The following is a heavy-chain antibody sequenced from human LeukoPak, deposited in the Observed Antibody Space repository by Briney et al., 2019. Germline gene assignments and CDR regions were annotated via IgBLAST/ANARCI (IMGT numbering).Heavy chain of an antibody. J-gene: IGHJ4*02. V-gene: IGHV3-48*03. Sequence: GGSLRLSCAASGFTFSSYEMNWVRQAPGKGLEWVSYISSSGSTIYYADSVKGRFTISRDNAKNSLYLQMNSLRAEGTAVYYCASTTYYYDSSGYSLTDWGQGTLVTVSS. D-gene: IGHD3-22*01. CDR3: ASTTYYYDSSGYSLTD. CDR1: GFTFSSYE. CDR2: ISSSGSTI.